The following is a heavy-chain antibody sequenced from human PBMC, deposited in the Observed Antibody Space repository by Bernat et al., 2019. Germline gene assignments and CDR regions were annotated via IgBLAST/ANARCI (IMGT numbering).Heavy chain of an antibody. V-gene: IGHV3-53*04. J-gene: IGHJ5*02. CDR2: IYSGGST. CDR3: AGVVGFCDRVYRGWFDP. Sequence: EVQLVESGGGLVQPGGSLRLSCAASGFTVSSNYMSWVRQAPGKGLEWVSVIYSGGSTYYADSVKGRFTISRHNSKSTLYLQMNSLRAEDTAVYYCAGVVGFCDRVYRGWFDPWGQGTLVTVSS. CDR1: GFTVSSNY. D-gene: IGHD6-13*01.